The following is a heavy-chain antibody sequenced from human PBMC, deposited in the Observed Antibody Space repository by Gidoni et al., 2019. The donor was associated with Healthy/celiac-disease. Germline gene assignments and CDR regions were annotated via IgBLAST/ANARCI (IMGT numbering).Heavy chain of an antibody. CDR1: GGSFRGYD. V-gene: IGHV4-34*01. Sequence: QVQLQQWGAGLLKPSAPLSLTCAVYGGSFRGYDWSLIRQPPGKGLEWIGESNHSGSTNYNPSLKSRVTISVDTSKNQFSLKLSSVTDEDTAVDYCARGLKYSNSYYFDYWGQGTLVTVSS. CDR3: ARGLKYSNSYYFDY. CDR2: SNHSGST. J-gene: IGHJ4*02. D-gene: IGHD6-6*01.